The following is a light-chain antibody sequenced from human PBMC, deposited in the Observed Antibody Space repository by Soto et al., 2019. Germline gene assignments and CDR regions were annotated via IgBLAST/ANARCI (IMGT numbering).Light chain of an antibody. Sequence: QPVLTQPPSASGTPGQRVTISCSGNNSNIGNNAVNWYQQLPGKAPKLLIYYDDLLPSGVSDRFSGSKSGTSASLAISGLQSEDEADYYCAAWDDSLNGRVFGGGTKLTVL. CDR3: AAWDDSLNGRV. V-gene: IGLV1-36*01. CDR2: YDD. J-gene: IGLJ3*02. CDR1: NSNIGNNA.